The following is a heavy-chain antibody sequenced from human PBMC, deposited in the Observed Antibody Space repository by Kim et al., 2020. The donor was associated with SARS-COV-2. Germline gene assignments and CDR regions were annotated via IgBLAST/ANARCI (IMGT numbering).Heavy chain of an antibody. Sequence: LKSRVTISVDTSKNQFSLKLSSVTAADTAVYYCARDRVATITYYYYGMDVWGQGTTVTVSS. CDR3: ARDRVATITYYYYGMDV. V-gene: IGHV4-31*02. D-gene: IGHD5-12*01. J-gene: IGHJ6*02.